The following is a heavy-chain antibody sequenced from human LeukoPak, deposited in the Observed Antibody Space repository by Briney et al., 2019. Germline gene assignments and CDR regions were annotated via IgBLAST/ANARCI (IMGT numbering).Heavy chain of an antibody. D-gene: IGHD3-22*01. Sequence: GGSLRLSCAASGFTFSGYAMSWVRQAPGKGLEWVSAISGSGGSTYYADSVKGRFTISRDNSKNTLYLQMNSLRAEDTAVYYCARGYYDGSGYYRNHIDYWGQGTLVTVSS. J-gene: IGHJ4*02. CDR1: GFTFSGYA. CDR3: ARGYYDGSGYYRNHIDY. V-gene: IGHV3-23*01. CDR2: ISGSGGST.